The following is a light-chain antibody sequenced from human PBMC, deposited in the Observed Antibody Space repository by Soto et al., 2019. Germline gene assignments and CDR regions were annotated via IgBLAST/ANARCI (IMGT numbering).Light chain of an antibody. CDR3: SSYTSTSTWV. V-gene: IGLV2-14*01. Sequence: SALTQPASVSGSPGQSITISCTGSSNDVGGYDYVSWYQQHPDKAPKLIIYEVTNRPSGVSNRFSGSKSGNTASLTISGLQAEDEADYYCSSYTSTSTWVFGGGTKLTVL. CDR1: SNDVGGYDY. CDR2: EVT. J-gene: IGLJ3*02.